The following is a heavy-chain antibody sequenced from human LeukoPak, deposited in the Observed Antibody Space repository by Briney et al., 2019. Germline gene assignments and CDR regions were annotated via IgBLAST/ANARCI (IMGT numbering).Heavy chain of an antibody. CDR3: AKGYGGFPFDY. CDR1: GFTFSSYW. V-gene: IGHV3-74*01. Sequence: GGSLRLSCAASGFTFSSYWMHWVRQAPGKGLVWVSRIKSDGSTTTYADSVKGRFTISRDNAKSTLYLQMNSLRAEDTAVYYCAKGYGGFPFDYWGQGTLVTVSS. J-gene: IGHJ4*02. CDR2: IKSDGSTT. D-gene: IGHD4-23*01.